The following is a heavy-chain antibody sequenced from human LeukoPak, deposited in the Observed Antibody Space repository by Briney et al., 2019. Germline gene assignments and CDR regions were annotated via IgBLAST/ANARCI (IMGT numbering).Heavy chain of an antibody. V-gene: IGHV3-48*03. J-gene: IGHJ3*02. CDR3: ARDPLDYYDSSGYQPTGDAFDI. D-gene: IGHD3-22*01. CDR2: ISSSGSTI. Sequence: GGSLRLSCAASGFTFGSYEMNWVRQAPGKGLEWVSYISSSGSTIYYADSVKGRFTISRDNAKNSPYLQMNSLRAEDTAVYYCARDPLDYYDSSGYQPTGDAFDIWGQGTMVTVSS. CDR1: GFTFGSYE.